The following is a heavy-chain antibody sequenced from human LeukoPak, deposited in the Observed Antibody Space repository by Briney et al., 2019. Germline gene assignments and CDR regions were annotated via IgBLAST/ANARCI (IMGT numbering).Heavy chain of an antibody. V-gene: IGHV4-34*01. D-gene: IGHD1-1*01. CDR3: ARRSVPPDYFDY. Sequence: SETLSLTCAVYGGSFSGYYWSWIRQPPGKGLEWIGEINHSGSTNYNPSLKSRVTISVDTSKNQFSLKLSSVTAADTAVYYCARRSVPPDYFDYWGQGTLVTVSS. CDR1: GGSFSGYY. J-gene: IGHJ4*02. CDR2: INHSGST.